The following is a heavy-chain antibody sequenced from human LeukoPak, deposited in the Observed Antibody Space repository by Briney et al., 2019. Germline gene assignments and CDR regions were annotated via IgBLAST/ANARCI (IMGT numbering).Heavy chain of an antibody. V-gene: IGHV3-48*03. Sequence: PGGSLRLSCAASGFTFSSYEMNWVRQAPGKGLEWVSYISSSGSTIYYADSVKGRFTISRDNAKNSLYLQMNSLRAEDTAMYYCARDWDYFDYWGQGTLVTVSS. CDR2: ISSSGSTI. J-gene: IGHJ4*02. D-gene: IGHD3-16*01. CDR1: GFTFSSYE. CDR3: ARDWDYFDY.